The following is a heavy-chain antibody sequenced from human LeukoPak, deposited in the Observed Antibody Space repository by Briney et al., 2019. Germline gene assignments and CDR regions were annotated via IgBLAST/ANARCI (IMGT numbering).Heavy chain of an antibody. CDR1: GFTFSSYW. D-gene: IGHD5-18*01. Sequence: GGSLRLSCAASGFTFSSYWMSWVRQAPGKGLEWVANIKQDGSEKYYVDSVKGRFTISRDNAKNSLYLQMNSLRAEDTAVYYCASNLGYSSGLRLYWGQGTLVTVSS. J-gene: IGHJ4*02. CDR3: ASNLGYSSGLRLY. V-gene: IGHV3-7*01. CDR2: IKQDGSEK.